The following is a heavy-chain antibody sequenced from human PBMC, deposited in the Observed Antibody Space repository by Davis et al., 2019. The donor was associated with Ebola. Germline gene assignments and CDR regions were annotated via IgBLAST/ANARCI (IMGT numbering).Heavy chain of an antibody. CDR3: ARSGLANMEYNLLYNEVYYYGMDV. Sequence: SSVNVSCKASVCTFSSYTITWVLQPPGQGLEWMGWVIPVFGTPNYAHNFQGRVTITADKSTTTAYMEVSRLRSEDTAVYYCARSGLANMEYNLLYNEVYYYGMDVWGQGTTVSVSS. V-gene: IGHV1-69*06. J-gene: IGHJ6*02. CDR2: VIPVFGTP. CDR1: VCTFSSYT. D-gene: IGHD2-2*02.